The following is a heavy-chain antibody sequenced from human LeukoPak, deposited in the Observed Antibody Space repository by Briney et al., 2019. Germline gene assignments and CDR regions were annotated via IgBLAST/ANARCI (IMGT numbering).Heavy chain of an antibody. Sequence: PGGSLRLSCAASGFTFSPYAMHWVRQAPGRGLEGVAVISNDGSINYYADSVKGRFTISRDNSKNTLCLQMNSLRAEDTAVYYCARPKFPAAQPHHFYYGLDVWGQATTVTVSS. V-gene: IGHV3-30-3*01. CDR3: ARPKFPAAQPHHFYYGLDV. J-gene: IGHJ6*02. D-gene: IGHD6-13*01. CDR1: GFTFSPYA. CDR2: ISNDGSIN.